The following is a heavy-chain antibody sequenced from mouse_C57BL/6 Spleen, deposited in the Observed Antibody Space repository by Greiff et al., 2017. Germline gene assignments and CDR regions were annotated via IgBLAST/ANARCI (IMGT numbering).Heavy chain of an antibody. V-gene: IGHV5-12*01. J-gene: IGHJ3*01. CDR2: ISNGGGST. Sequence: EVMLVESGGGLVQPGGSLKLSCAASGFTFSDYYMYWVRQTPEKRLEWVAYISNGGGSTYYPDTVKGRFTISRDNAKNTLYLQMSRLKSEDTAMYYCARHEEDAWFAYWGQGTLVTVSA. CDR3: ARHEEDAWFAY. CDR1: GFTFSDYY.